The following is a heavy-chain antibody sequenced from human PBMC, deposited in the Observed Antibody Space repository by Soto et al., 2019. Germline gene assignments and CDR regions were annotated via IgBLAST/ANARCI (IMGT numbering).Heavy chain of an antibody. Sequence: GGSLRLCCAASGFTFSSYAMSWVRQAPGKGLEWVSAISGSGGSTYYADSVKGRFTISRDNSKNTLYLQMNSLRAEDTAVYYYVKEPLSGYRFLIDYSGQATLVTGSS. D-gene: IGHD3-22*01. CDR1: GFTFSSYA. V-gene: IGHV3-23*01. J-gene: IGHJ4*02. CDR2: ISGSGGST. CDR3: VKEPLSGYRFLIDY.